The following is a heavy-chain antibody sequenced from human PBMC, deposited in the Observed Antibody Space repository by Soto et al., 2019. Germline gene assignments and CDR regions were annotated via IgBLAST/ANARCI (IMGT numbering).Heavy chain of an antibody. J-gene: IGHJ6*02. CDR2: ISGSGGST. V-gene: IGHV3-23*01. CDR1: GFTFSSYA. Sequence: GGSLRLSCAASGFTFSSYAMSWVRQAPGKGLEWVSAISGSGGSTYYADSVKGRFTISRDNSKNTLYLQMNSLRAEDTAVYYCAKDPRSSYYYYGVDVWGQGTTVTVSS. CDR3: AKDPRSSYYYYGVDV.